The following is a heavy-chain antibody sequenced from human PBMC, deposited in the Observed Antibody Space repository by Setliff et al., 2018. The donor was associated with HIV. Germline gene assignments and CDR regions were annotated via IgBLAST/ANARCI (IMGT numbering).Heavy chain of an antibody. CDR1: GFSFSTYA. CDR2: ISGSGGST. CDR3: AKDHPIAASGFDN. V-gene: IGHV3-23*01. D-gene: IGHD6-13*01. J-gene: IGHJ4*02. Sequence: GGSLRLSCAASGFSFSTYAMNWVRQAPGKGLEWVSSISGSGGSTYYADSVKGRFTISRDNSKNTLYLQMNTLRAEDTAVYYCAKDHPIAASGFDNWGQGTLVTVS.